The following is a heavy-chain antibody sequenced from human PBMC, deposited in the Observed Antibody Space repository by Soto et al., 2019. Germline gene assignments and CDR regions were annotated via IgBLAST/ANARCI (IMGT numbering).Heavy chain of an antibody. V-gene: IGHV3-23*01. Sequence: EVQLLESGGGLVRPGGSLILSCAASGFTVSSYAMSWVRQAPGKGLEWVSAINTGGGSTYYADSVKGRFTISRDNSKNTLYLQMNSLRAEDTAVYYCAKLGTNYYFDYWGQGTLVTVSS. CDR1: GFTVSSYA. CDR2: INTGGGST. CDR3: AKLGTNYYFDY. J-gene: IGHJ4*02.